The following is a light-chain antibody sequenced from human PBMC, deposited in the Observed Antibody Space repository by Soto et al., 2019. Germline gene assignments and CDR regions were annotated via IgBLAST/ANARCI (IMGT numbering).Light chain of an antibody. CDR3: QQYNSYS. CDR2: AAS. CDR1: QSISSW. J-gene: IGKJ1*01. V-gene: IGKV1-5*01. Sequence: TQSPSTLSVSVGDRVTITCRASQSISSWLAWYQQKPGKAPKLLIFAASNLQSGVPSRFSGSGSGTEFTLTISSLQPDDFATYYCQQYNSYSFGQGTKVDI.